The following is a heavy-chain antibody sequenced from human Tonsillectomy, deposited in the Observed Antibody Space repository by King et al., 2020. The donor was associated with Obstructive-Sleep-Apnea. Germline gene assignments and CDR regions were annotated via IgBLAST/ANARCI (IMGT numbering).Heavy chain of an antibody. V-gene: IGHV7-4-1*02. D-gene: IGHD2-2*01. CDR3: ARPQDIVVVPAAKGWFDP. Sequence: QLVQSGSELKKPGASVKVSCKASGYTFTSYAMNWVRQAPGQGLEWMGWINTNTGNPTYAQGFTGRFVFSLDTSVSTAYLQISSLKAEDTAVYYCARPQDIVVVPAAKGWFDPWGQGSLVTVSS. CDR1: GYTFTSYA. J-gene: IGHJ5*02. CDR2: INTNTGNP.